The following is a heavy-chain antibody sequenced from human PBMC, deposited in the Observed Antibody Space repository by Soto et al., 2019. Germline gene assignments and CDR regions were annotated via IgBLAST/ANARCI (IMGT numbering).Heavy chain of an antibody. V-gene: IGHV1-69*13. CDR2: IIPIFGTA. J-gene: IGHJ4*02. D-gene: IGHD3-22*01. CDR1: GGTFSSYA. Sequence: ASVKVSCKASGGTFSSYAISWVRQAPGQGLEWMGGIIPIFGTANYAQKFQGRVTITADESTSTAYMELSSLRSEDTAVYYCATKGDYDSSSYYYYWGQGTLVTVSS. CDR3: ATKGDYDSSSYYYY.